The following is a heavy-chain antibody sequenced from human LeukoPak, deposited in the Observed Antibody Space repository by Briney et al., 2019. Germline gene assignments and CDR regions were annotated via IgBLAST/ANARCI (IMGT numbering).Heavy chain of an antibody. CDR1: GFTFSTNG. Sequence: GGSLRLSCVVSGFTFSTNGMSWVRQAPGKGLEWVSGLSGSGSSVYYADSVRGRLTISRDNGKKTLFLQMNSLRVDDTAVYYCARDDYYFASENWGQGALVTVSS. D-gene: IGHD2/OR15-2a*01. CDR3: ARDDYYFASEN. V-gene: IGHV3-23*01. J-gene: IGHJ4*02. CDR2: LSGSGSSV.